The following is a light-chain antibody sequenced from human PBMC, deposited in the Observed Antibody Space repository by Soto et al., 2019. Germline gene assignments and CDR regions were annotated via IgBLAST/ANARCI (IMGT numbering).Light chain of an antibody. V-gene: IGKV1-5*03. CDR3: QHYNSYSEA. J-gene: IGKJ1*01. CDR2: KAS. CDR1: QTISSW. Sequence: QMSQSLSTLSGYVGDRVTITCRASQTISSWLVWYQQKPGKAPKLLIYKASTLKSGVPSRFSGSGSGTEFTLTISSLQPDDFATYYCQHYNSYSEAFGQGTNV.